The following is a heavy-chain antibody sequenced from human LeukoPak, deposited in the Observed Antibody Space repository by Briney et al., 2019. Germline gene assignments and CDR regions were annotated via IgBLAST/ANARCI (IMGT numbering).Heavy chain of an antibody. CDR2: IDSDGSIT. J-gene: IGHJ4*02. CDR1: GFTFKNYW. CDR3: ARGRAGCYFDY. Sequence: GGSLRLSCVASGFTFKNYWMHWDRQAPGKGLVWVSRIDSDGSITIYADSVKGRFTISRDNAKDTLFLQMNSLRADDTAVYYCARGRAGCYFDYWGQGTLVTVSS. V-gene: IGHV3-74*01. D-gene: IGHD6-19*01.